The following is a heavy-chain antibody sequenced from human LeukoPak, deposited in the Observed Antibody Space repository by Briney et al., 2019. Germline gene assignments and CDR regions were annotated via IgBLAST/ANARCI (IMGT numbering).Heavy chain of an antibody. D-gene: IGHD5-24*01. CDR3: ASESRDNAEGFMGFDY. CDR1: GGTFSSYA. V-gene: IGHV1-69*05. Sequence: ASVKVSCKASGGTFSSYAISWVRQAPGQGLEWMGGIIPIFGTANYAQKFQGRVTITTDESTSTAYMELSSLRSEDTAVYYCASESRDNAEGFMGFDYWGQGTLVTVSS. J-gene: IGHJ4*02. CDR2: IIPIFGTA.